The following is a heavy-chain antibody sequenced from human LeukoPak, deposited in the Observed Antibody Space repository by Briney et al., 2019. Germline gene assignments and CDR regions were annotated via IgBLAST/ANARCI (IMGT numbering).Heavy chain of an antibody. J-gene: IGHJ6*02. V-gene: IGHV3-23*01. CDR3: GGGYSYGSTYYYYGMDV. CDR1: GFTFSSYA. CDR2: ISGSGGST. Sequence: PGGSLRLSCAASGFTFSSYAMSWVRQAPGKGLEWVSAISGSGGSTYYADSVKGRFTISRDNSKNTLYLQMNSLRAEDTAVYYCGGGYSYGSTYYYYGMDVWGQGTTVTVSS. D-gene: IGHD5-18*01.